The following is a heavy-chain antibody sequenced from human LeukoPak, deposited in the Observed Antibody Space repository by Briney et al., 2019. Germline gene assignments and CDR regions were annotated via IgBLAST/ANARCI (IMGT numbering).Heavy chain of an antibody. V-gene: IGHV3-30*03. CDR1: GFTFSGYG. Sequence: GGSLRLSCAASGFTFSGYGMHWVRQAPGKGLEWVAVISYDGSKKYYADSVKGRFTISRDNSKNTLYLQMNSLRAEDMAVYYCVTGDLLWFGEYPDYWGQGTLVTVSS. D-gene: IGHD3-10*01. CDR2: ISYDGSKK. CDR3: VTGDLLWFGEYPDY. J-gene: IGHJ4*02.